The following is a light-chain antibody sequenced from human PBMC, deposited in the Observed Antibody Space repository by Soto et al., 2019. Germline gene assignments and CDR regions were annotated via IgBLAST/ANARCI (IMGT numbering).Light chain of an antibody. CDR2: ASS. Sequence: EIVFTHSPATRSFAPGERAALSCKTSQSRGSNFLAWYQHKPGQAPRLLIYASSNRATGIPDRFSGSASGTDFTLTINRLETEDFAVYYCQLYGISPHFGQGTRLEI. J-gene: IGKJ5*01. V-gene: IGKV3-20*01. CDR3: QLYGISPH. CDR1: QSRGSNF.